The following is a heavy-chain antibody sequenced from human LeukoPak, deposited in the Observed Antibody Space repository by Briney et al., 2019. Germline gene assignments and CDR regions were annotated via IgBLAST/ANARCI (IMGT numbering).Heavy chain of an antibody. V-gene: IGHV3-48*03. J-gene: IGHJ4*02. CDR2: ISTSGSTT. CDR3: ARAYTFGGVIVTFDY. D-gene: IGHD3-16*02. Sequence: RGSLRLSCAASGFTFSSYEMNWVRQAPGKGLEWISYISTSGSTTYYADSVKGRFTISRDNAKNSLYLQMNSLRAEDTAVYCCARAYTFGGVIVTFDYWGQGTLVSVSS. CDR1: GFTFSSYE.